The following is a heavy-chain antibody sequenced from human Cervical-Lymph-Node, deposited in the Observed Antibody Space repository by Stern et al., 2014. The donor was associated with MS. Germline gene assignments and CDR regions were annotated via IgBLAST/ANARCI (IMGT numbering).Heavy chain of an antibody. CDR1: GFTFSSFS. D-gene: IGHD3-10*01. V-gene: IGHV3-30-3*01. Sequence: MQLVESGGGLVQPGKSLRLSCAASGFTFSSFSMHWVRQAPGQGLQWLAVISHDGTNKYYAASVKGRFTLSRDKSNNAVYLQISSLRLDDTAVYFCARDPSRFGDNGYLDFWGQGTLVTVSS. CDR2: ISHDGTNK. J-gene: IGHJ4*02. CDR3: ARDPSRFGDNGYLDF.